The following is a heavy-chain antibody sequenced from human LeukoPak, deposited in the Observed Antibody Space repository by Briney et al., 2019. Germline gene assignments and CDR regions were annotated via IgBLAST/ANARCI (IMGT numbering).Heavy chain of an antibody. CDR2: ISRGGHST. V-gene: IGHV3-23*01. D-gene: IGHD6-19*01. Sequence: PGGSLRLSCAASGFTYSNYAMTWVRQAPGKGLEWVSSISRGGHSTYYAGSVKGRFTISRDNSKNTLYLQMNSLRAEDTAVYYCAKGAGQWLVPSEYFQYWGQGTLVTVSS. CDR1: GFTYSNYA. J-gene: IGHJ1*01. CDR3: AKGAGQWLVPSEYFQY.